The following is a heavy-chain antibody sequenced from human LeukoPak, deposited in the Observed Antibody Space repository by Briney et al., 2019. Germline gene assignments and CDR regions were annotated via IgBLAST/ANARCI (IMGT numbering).Heavy chain of an antibody. D-gene: IGHD5-12*01. J-gene: IGHJ4*02. V-gene: IGHV4-59*08. CDR2: ISYSGST. Sequence: SETLSLTCTVSGDSISSHFWSWIRQPPGKGLEWIGYISYSGSTNYNPSLKSRVTISVDTSKNQFSLKLSSVTAADTAVYYCARQGEFSGYQGFASWGQGTLVTVSS. CDR1: GDSISSHF. CDR3: ARQGEFSGYQGFAS.